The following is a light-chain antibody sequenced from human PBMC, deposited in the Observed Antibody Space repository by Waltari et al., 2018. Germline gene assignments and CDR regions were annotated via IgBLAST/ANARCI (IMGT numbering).Light chain of an antibody. CDR2: YVG. J-gene: IGLJ3*02. V-gene: IGLV2-14*03. Sequence: QSALTQPSSVSGSLGQSITISCTGTISDIGGYNYVSWYQRHPDKAPKLLLFYVGNRPSGVSYRFSGSKSGNTAFLTISGLQAEDEAEYYCSSHTHSYILGGVFGGGTKLTVL. CDR3: SSHTHSYILGGV. CDR1: ISDIGGYNY.